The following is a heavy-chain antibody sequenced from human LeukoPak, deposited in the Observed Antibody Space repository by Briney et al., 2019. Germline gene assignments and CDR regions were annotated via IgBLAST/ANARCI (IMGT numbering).Heavy chain of an antibody. Sequence: PGGSLRLSCAASGFIFSSYGMHWVRQAPGKGLEWVSSISSSSSYIYYADSVKGRFTISRDNAKNSLYLQMNSLRAEDTAVYYCARDQMTTVTTWGQGTLVTVSS. D-gene: IGHD4-17*01. J-gene: IGHJ5*02. CDR2: ISSSSSYI. CDR1: GFIFSSYG. CDR3: ARDQMTTVTT. V-gene: IGHV3-21*01.